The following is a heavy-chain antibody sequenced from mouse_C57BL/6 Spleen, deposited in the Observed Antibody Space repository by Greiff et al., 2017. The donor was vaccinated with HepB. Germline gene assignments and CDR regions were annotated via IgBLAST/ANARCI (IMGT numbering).Heavy chain of an antibody. V-gene: IGHV5-17*01. Sequence: VQLKESGGGLVKPGGSLKLSCAASGFTFSDYGMHWVRQAPEKGLEWVAYISSGSSTIYYADTVKGRFTISRDNAKNTLFLKMTSLRAEDTAMYYCARPGFDYWGQGTTLTVSS. CDR2: ISSGSSTI. CDR3: ARPGFDY. J-gene: IGHJ2*01. CDR1: GFTFSDYG.